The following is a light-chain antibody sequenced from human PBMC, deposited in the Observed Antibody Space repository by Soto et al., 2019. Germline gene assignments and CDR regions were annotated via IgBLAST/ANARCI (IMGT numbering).Light chain of an antibody. CDR3: TSFSSSTSLYV. Sequence: QSVLTQPASVSGSLGQSITISCTGTTRDIADYNYISWYQQLPGKAPKLMIYQVTIRPSGISNRFSGSKSGNTASLTISGLQAEDEADYYCTSFSSSTSLYVFGTGTKLTVL. V-gene: IGLV2-14*01. CDR2: QVT. J-gene: IGLJ1*01. CDR1: TRDIADYNY.